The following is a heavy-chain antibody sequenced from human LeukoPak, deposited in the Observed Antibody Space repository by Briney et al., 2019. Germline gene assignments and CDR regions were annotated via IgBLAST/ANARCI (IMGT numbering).Heavy chain of an antibody. J-gene: IGHJ5*02. Sequence: GGSLRLSCAASGFTFSSYAMHWVRQAPGKGLEWVAVISYDGSNKYYADSVKGRFTISRDNSKNTLYLQMNSLRAEDTAVYYCARDADYGDYVGWFDPWGQGTLVTVSS. D-gene: IGHD4-17*01. CDR2: ISYDGSNK. CDR1: GFTFSSYA. CDR3: ARDADYGDYVGWFDP. V-gene: IGHV3-30*04.